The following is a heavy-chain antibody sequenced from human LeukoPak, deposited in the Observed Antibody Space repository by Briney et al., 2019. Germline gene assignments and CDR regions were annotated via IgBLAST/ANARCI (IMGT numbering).Heavy chain of an antibody. J-gene: IGHJ3*02. CDR3: ARGRGYCSGGSCIDAFDI. Sequence: SETLSLTCTVSGGSISSGDYYWSWIRQPPGKGLEWIGYIYYSGSTYYNPSLKSRVTISVDTSKNQFSLKLSSVTAADTAVYYCARGRGYCSGGSCIDAFDIWGQGTMVTVSS. CDR1: GGSISSGDYY. D-gene: IGHD2-15*01. V-gene: IGHV4-30-4*01. CDR2: IYYSGST.